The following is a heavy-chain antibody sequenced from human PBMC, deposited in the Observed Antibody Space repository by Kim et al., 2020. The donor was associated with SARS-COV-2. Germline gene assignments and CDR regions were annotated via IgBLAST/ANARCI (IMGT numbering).Heavy chain of an antibody. CDR2: IFYDGSVT. CDR3: ARDRRTNFYLDV. J-gene: IGHJ2*01. D-gene: IGHD1-1*01. V-gene: IGHV3-33*01. Sequence: GGSLRLSCAASGFSFSSYGMHWVRQAPGKGLEWVALIFYDGSVTFYADSLKGRMTISRDNSQNTLYLEINSLRAEDTAVYYCARDRRTNFYLDVWGRGTRVTVSS. CDR1: GFSFSSYG.